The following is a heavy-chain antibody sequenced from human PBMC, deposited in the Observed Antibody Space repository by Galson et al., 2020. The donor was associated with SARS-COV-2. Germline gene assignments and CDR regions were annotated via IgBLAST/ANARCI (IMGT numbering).Heavy chain of an antibody. CDR1: GGSISTSSDY. CDR2: ISYTGST. CDR3: ARRKYYNYYMDV. J-gene: IGHJ6*03. Sequence: SETLSLTCTVSGGSISTSSDYWGWIRQPPGKGLEWIGTISYTGSTYYNPSLKSRVIISVDTSKNQFSLTLSSVTAADTGVYYCARRKYYNYYMDVWGKGTTVTISS. V-gene: IGHV4-39*01.